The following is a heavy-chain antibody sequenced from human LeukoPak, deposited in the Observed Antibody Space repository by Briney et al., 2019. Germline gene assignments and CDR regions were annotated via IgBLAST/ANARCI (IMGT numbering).Heavy chain of an antibody. J-gene: IGHJ5*02. Sequence: GGSLRLSCAASGFTFSPVWMHWVRQAPGKGLMWVSHIINDGSYTTYTDSVKGRFTISRDNAKNTVYLQVNSLRAEDTAVYYCATDDKYAPSSWGQGTLVTVS. CDR3: ATDDKYAPSS. CDR2: IINDGSYT. V-gene: IGHV3-74*01. CDR1: GFTFSPVW. D-gene: IGHD2-2*01.